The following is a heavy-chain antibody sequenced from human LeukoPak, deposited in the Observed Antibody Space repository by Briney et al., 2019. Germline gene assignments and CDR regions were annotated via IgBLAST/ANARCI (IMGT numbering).Heavy chain of an antibody. Sequence: GGSLRLSCAASGFTFSSYAMSWVRQAPGKGLEWVSAISGSGGSTYYADSVKGRFTISRDNSKNTLYLQMNSLRAEDTAVYYCAKPDMVRGVIQRFDPWGQGTLVTVSS. CDR3: AKPDMVRGVIQRFDP. V-gene: IGHV3-23*01. J-gene: IGHJ5*02. D-gene: IGHD3-10*01. CDR1: GFTFSSYA. CDR2: ISGSGGST.